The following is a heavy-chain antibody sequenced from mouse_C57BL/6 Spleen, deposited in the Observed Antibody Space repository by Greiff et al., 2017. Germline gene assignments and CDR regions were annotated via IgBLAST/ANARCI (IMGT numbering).Heavy chain of an antibody. Sequence: VQLQQSGPELVKPGASVKISCKASGYTFTDYYMNWVKQSHGKSLEWIGDINPNNGGTSYNQKFKGKATLTVDKSSSTAYMELRSLTSADSAVYYWARHPLLRSYFDDWGQGTTLTVSS. V-gene: IGHV1-26*01. CDR2: INPNNGGT. J-gene: IGHJ2*01. CDR1: GYTFTDYY. CDR3: ARHPLLRSYFDD. D-gene: IGHD1-1*01.